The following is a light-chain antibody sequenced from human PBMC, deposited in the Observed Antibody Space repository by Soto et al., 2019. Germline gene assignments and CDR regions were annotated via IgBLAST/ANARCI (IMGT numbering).Light chain of an antibody. CDR2: DAS. CDR3: QQYNDWPRT. V-gene: IGKV3-11*01. Sequence: EIVMTQSPATLSLPPGERATLSCRASQSVSSYLAWYQQKPGQAPRLLIYDASNRATGIPARFSGSGSGTDFTLTISSLEPEDFAVYYCQQYNDWPRTFGQGTKVDIK. J-gene: IGKJ1*01. CDR1: QSVSSY.